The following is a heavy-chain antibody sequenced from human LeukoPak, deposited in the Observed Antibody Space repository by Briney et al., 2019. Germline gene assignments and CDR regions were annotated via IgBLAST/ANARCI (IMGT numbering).Heavy chain of an antibody. V-gene: IGHV3-23*01. CDR3: AKGAVLRYFDWLLYRNYFDY. CDR1: GFSFSSYA. CDR2: ISSSGDRI. Sequence: GGSLRLSCAASGFSFSSYAMSWVRQAPGKGLEWVSSISSSGDRIHYADSVKGRFTISRDNSKNTLYLQMNSLRAEDTAVYYCAKGAVLRYFDWLLYRNYFDYWGQGTLVTVSS. D-gene: IGHD3-9*01. J-gene: IGHJ4*02.